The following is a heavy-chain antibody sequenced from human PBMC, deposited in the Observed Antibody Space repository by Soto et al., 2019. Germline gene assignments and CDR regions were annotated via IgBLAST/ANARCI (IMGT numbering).Heavy chain of an antibody. D-gene: IGHD2-8*01. CDR2: INHSGST. V-gene: IGHV4-34*01. CDR3: ARGGRRPNINWFDP. Sequence: SETLSLTCAVYGGSFSGYYWSWIRQPPGKGLEWIGEINHSGSTNYNPSLKSRVTISVDTSKNQFSLKLSSVTAADTAVYYCARGGRRPNINWFDPWGQGTLVT. CDR1: GGSFSGYY. J-gene: IGHJ5*02.